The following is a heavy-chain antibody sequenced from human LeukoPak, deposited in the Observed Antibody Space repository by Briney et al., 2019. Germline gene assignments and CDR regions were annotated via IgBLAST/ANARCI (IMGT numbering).Heavy chain of an antibody. J-gene: IGHJ4*02. Sequence: GGSLRLSCAASGFTVSSNYMSWVRQAPGKGLEWVSVIYSGGSTYYADSVKGRFTISRDNSKNTLYLQMNSLRAEDTAVYYCAKDSYYDSSGYLFDYWGQGTLVTVSS. D-gene: IGHD3-22*01. CDR1: GFTVSSNY. V-gene: IGHV3-53*01. CDR2: IYSGGST. CDR3: AKDSYYDSSGYLFDY.